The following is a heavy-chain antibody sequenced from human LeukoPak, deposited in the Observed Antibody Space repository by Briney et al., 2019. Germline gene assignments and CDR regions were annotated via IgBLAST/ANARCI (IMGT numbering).Heavy chain of an antibody. CDR2: ISGSGGST. V-gene: IGHV3-23*01. J-gene: IGHJ4*02. CDR3: ARDWNVWYFDY. CDR1: GFTFSGYA. D-gene: IGHD1-1*01. Sequence: GGSLRLSCAASGFTFSGYAMSWVRQAPGKGLEWVSAISGSGGSTYYADSVKGRFTISRDTSKNTLYLQMNSLRAEDTAVYYCARDWNVWYFDYWGQGTLVTVSS.